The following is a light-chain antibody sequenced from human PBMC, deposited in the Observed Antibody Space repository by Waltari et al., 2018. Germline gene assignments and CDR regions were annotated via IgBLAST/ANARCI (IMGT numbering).Light chain of an antibody. J-gene: IGLJ2*01. CDR3: ASYTSTNTVI. Sequence: QSALTQPASVSASPGQSITISCTGTSSDIGGYHYVSWYQQHPGKVPKLMIYAVARWPSGVSNRFSGSKSSNTASLTISGLQAEDEADYYCASYTSTNTVIFGGGTKVTVL. CDR1: SSDIGGYHY. V-gene: IGLV2-14*03. CDR2: AVA.